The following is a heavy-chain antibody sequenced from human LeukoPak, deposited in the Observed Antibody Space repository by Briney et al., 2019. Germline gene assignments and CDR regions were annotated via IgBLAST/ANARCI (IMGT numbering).Heavy chain of an antibody. J-gene: IGHJ4*02. V-gene: IGHV1-2*02. CDR3: ARELVVAAAGRMGVLNY. CDR2: IIPNNGGT. Sequence: GASVKLSCKASGHTFSSYAISWVRQAPGQGLEWMGGIIPNNGGTNYAQKFQGRVTMTRDTSISTAYMELSRLRSDDTAVYYCARELVVAAAGRMGVLNYWGQGTLVTVSS. D-gene: IGHD6-13*01. CDR1: GHTFSSYA.